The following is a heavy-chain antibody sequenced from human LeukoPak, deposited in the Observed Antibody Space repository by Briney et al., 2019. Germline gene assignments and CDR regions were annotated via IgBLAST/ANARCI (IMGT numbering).Heavy chain of an antibody. CDR3: AGGASEYSSSGDFAC. J-gene: IGHJ4*02. CDR1: GFTFSSYS. CDR2: ISSSSSTI. D-gene: IGHD6-6*01. V-gene: IGHV3-48*01. Sequence: GGSLRLSCAASGFTFSSYSMNWVRQAPGKGLEWVSYISSSSSTIYYADSVKGRFTISRDNAKNSLYLQMNSLSADDTAVYYCAGGASEYSSSGDFACWGQGTLVTVSS.